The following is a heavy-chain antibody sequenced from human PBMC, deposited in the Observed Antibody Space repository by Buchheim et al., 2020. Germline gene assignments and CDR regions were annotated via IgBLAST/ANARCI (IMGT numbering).Heavy chain of an antibody. D-gene: IGHD2-21*02. CDR3: ARGVVVTALFDY. Sequence: QVQLQESGPGLVKPSETLSLTCTVSGGSISSYYWSWIRQPPGKGLEWIGYIYYSGGTNYNPSLKSRVTIPVDTPKNQFSLKLSSVTAADTAVYYCARGVVVTALFDYWGQGTL. J-gene: IGHJ4*02. CDR2: IYYSGGT. V-gene: IGHV4-59*01. CDR1: GGSISSYY.